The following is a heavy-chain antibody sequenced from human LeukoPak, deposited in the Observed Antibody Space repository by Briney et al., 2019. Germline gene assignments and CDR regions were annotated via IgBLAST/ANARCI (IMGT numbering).Heavy chain of an antibody. Sequence: SETLSLTCAVYGGSFSGYYWSWIRQPLGKGLEWIGEINHSGSTNYNPSLKSRVTISVDTSKNQFSLKLSSVTAADTAVYYCARGHLGDIVVVPASHYYYYYMDVWGKGTTVTVSS. V-gene: IGHV4-34*01. CDR2: INHSGST. CDR1: GGSFSGYY. CDR3: ARGHLGDIVVVPASHYYYYYMDV. J-gene: IGHJ6*03. D-gene: IGHD2-2*01.